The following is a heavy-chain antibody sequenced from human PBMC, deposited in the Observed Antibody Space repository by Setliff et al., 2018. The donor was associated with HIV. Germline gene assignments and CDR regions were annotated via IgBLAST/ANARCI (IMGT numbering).Heavy chain of an antibody. CDR2: VKSKADGGTS. Sequence: GGSLRLSCAASGFIFSNAWMSWVRQAPGKGLEWVGRVKSKADGGTSDYAAPVKDRFTISRDDSKSTVYLQMNSLQAEDTGVYYCTWLSLDHWGQGTLVTVSS. CDR3: TWLSLDH. D-gene: IGHD3-22*01. J-gene: IGHJ4*02. CDR1: GFIFSNAW. V-gene: IGHV3-15*01.